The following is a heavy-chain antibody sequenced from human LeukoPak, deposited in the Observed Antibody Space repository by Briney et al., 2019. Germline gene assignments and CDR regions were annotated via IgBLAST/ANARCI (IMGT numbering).Heavy chain of an antibody. Sequence: ASVKVSCKASGYTFTSYGISWVRQAPGQGLEWMGWISAYNGNTNYAQKLQGRVTMTTDTSTSTAYMELRSLRSGDTAVYYCARDNSSGWYGPGYFDYWGQGTLVTVSS. CDR2: ISAYNGNT. CDR1: GYTFTSYG. CDR3: ARDNSSGWYGPGYFDY. V-gene: IGHV1-18*01. D-gene: IGHD6-19*01. J-gene: IGHJ4*02.